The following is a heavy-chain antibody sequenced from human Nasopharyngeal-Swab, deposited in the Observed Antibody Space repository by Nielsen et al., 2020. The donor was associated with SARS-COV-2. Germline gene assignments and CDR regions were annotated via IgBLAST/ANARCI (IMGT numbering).Heavy chain of an antibody. V-gene: IGHV3-21*01. D-gene: IGHD3-3*01. Sequence: VRQAPGKGLEWVSSISSGSTHIYYADSVKGRFTVSRDNAKNSLYLQMSSLRTEDAAVYYCARSPYYDFWSGYYTRFDYWGRGTLVTVSS. J-gene: IGHJ4*02. CDR3: ARSPYYDFWSGYYTRFDY. CDR2: ISSGSTHI.